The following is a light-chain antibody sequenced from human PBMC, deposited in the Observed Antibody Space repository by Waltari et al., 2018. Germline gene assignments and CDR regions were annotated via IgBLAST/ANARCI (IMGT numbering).Light chain of an antibody. J-gene: IGLJ2*01. CDR1: RRIHFSHYR. V-gene: IGLV5-45*02. CDR3: MVWHNNAVV. Sequence: QAALPQPSSLSASPGASASLPCPFPRRIHFSHYRISLSPQKPGSPPQYPLRYRSDSDQPQDSRVPRRFSGSKDASANAGILLISGLQSEDEADYYCMVWHNNAVVFGGGTKLTVL. CDR2: YRSDSDQ.